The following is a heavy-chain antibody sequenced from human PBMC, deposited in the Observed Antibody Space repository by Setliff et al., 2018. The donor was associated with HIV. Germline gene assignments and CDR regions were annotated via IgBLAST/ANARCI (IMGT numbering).Heavy chain of an antibody. D-gene: IGHD3-9*01. CDR2: MYHSGST. CDR1: GYSISSGYY. CDR3: AGQSPQIRYLDWLNAFDI. Sequence: KASETLSLTCAVSGYSISSGYYWGWIRQPPGKGLEWIGSMYHSGSTYHNPSLKSRVTISVDTSKNQFSLKLSYVTAADTAFYYCAGQSPQIRYLDWLNAFDIWGQGTMVTVS. V-gene: IGHV4-38-2*01. J-gene: IGHJ3*02.